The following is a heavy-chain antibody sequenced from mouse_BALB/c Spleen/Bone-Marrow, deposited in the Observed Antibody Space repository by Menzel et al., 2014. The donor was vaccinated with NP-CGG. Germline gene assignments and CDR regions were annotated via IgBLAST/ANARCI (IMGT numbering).Heavy chain of an antibody. CDR2: IDPASDYT. Sequence: VQLQQSGAELVKPGASVKLSCTASGFNIKDTYMHWVKQRPEQGLEWIGRIDPASDYTQFDSKFQGKATITADTSSNTAYLQLSSLTSEDTAVYYCATLTGTFDYWGQGTTL. CDR1: GFNIKDTY. CDR3: ATLTGTFDY. V-gene: IGHV14-3*02. D-gene: IGHD4-1*01. J-gene: IGHJ2*01.